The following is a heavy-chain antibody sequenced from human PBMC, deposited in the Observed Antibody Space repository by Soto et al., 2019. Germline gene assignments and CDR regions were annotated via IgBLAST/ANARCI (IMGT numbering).Heavy chain of an antibody. CDR3: ARTPPKWGLPSEYYLDS. V-gene: IGHV1-18*01. Sequence: QAQLAQSGAEVKKPGASVKVSCKASGYTFSSYGITWVLQAPGQGLEWMGWISAHNGDTKYAQNVKGRVTMTTDTSTSTAYMELRSLRSDDTAVYFCARTPPKWGLPSEYYLDSWGQGSLVTVSS. CDR2: ISAHNGDT. CDR1: GYTFSSYG. D-gene: IGHD1-26*01. J-gene: IGHJ4*02.